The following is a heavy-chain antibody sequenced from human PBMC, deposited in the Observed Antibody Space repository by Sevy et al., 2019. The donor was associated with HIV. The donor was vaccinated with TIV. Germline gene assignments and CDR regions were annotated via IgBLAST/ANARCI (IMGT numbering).Heavy chain of an antibody. CDR2: IYWDDDK. CDR3: AHRLGGILEWCPFDP. D-gene: IGHD3-3*01. J-gene: IGHJ5*02. CDR1: GFSLSTSGVG. V-gene: IGHV2-5*02. Sequence: SGPTLVKPTQTLTLTCTFSGFSLSTSGVGVGWIRQPPGKALEWLALIYWDDDKRYSPSLKSRLTITKDTSKNQVVLTMTNMDPVDTATYYCAHRLGGILEWCPFDPWGQGTLVTVSS.